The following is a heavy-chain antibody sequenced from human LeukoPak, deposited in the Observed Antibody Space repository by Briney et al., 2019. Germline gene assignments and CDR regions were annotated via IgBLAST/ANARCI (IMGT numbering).Heavy chain of an antibody. CDR1: GGSFSGYY. Sequence: SETLSLTCAVYGGSFSGYYWSWIRQPPGKGLEWIGEINHSGSTNYNPSLKSRVTISVDTSKNQFSLKLSSVTAADTAVYYCASTIVGAFQHWGQGTLVTVSS. J-gene: IGHJ1*01. D-gene: IGHD1-26*01. CDR2: INHSGST. V-gene: IGHV4-34*01. CDR3: ASTIVGAFQH.